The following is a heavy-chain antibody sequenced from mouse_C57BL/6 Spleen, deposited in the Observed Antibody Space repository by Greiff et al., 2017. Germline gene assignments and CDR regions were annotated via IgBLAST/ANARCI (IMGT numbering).Heavy chain of an antibody. J-gene: IGHJ2*01. CDR2: ISNGGGST. D-gene: IGHD2-3*01. CDR1: GFTFSDYY. CDR3: ARHNGYFYFDY. Sequence: EVHLVESGGGLVQPGGSLKLSCAASGFTFSDYYMYWVRQTPEKRLEWVAYISNGGGSTYYPDTVKGRFTISRDNAKNTLYLQMSRLKSEDTAMYYCARHNGYFYFDYWGQGTTLTVSS. V-gene: IGHV5-12*01.